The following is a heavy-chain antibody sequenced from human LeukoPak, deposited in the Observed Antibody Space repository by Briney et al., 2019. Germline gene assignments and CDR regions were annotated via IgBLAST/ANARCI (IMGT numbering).Heavy chain of an antibody. J-gene: IGHJ3*02. V-gene: IGHV1-18*01. CDR2: ISAYNGNT. Sequence: ASVKVSCKASGYTFTSYGISWVRQASGQGLEWMGWISAYNGNTNYAQKLQGRVTMTTDTSTSTAYMELSSLRSEDTAVYYCARDSADSSGWYLDAFDIWGQGTMVTVSS. D-gene: IGHD6-19*01. CDR3: ARDSADSSGWYLDAFDI. CDR1: GYTFTSYG.